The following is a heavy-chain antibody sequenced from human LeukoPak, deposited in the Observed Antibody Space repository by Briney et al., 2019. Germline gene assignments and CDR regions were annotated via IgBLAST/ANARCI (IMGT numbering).Heavy chain of an antibody. J-gene: IGHJ4*02. Sequence: PGRSLRLSCAASGFTFSSYGMHWVRQAPGKGLEWVAVIWYDGSNKYYADSVKGRFTISRDNSKNTLYLQMNSLRAEDTAVYYCAKAEATYYYDSSGYYPDYWGQGALVTVSS. V-gene: IGHV3-33*06. CDR3: AKAEATYYYDSSGYYPDY. D-gene: IGHD3-22*01. CDR1: GFTFSSYG. CDR2: IWYDGSNK.